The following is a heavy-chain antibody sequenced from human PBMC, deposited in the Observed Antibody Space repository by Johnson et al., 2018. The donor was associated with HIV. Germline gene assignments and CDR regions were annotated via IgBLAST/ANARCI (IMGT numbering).Heavy chain of an antibody. V-gene: IGHV3-9*01. CDR1: GFTFSSYA. Sequence: VQLVESGGGLVQPGRSLRLSCAASGFTFSSYAMHWVRQAPGKGLEWVSGISWNSGNIEYGDSVKGRFTISRDNAKNSLYLQMNSLRAEDTALYYCAKDKYGSSGYYDVGAFDIWGQGTMVTVSS. D-gene: IGHD3-22*01. CDR3: AKDKYGSSGYYDVGAFDI. CDR2: ISWNSGNI. J-gene: IGHJ3*02.